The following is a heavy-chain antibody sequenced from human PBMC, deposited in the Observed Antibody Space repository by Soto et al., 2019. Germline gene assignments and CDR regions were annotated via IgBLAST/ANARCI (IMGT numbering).Heavy chain of an antibody. D-gene: IGHD6-13*01. CDR1: GGSMISTSYQ. J-gene: IGHJ3*02. CDR3: ATAPDAYSSSWYDAFDI. CDR2: IYYSGST. V-gene: IGHV4-61*05. Sequence: SETLSLTCTVSGGSMISTSYQWGCIRQPPGKGLEWIGYIYYSGSTNYAQKLQGRVTMTTDTSTSTAYMELRSLRSDDTAVYYCATAPDAYSSSWYDAFDIWGQGTMVTVSS.